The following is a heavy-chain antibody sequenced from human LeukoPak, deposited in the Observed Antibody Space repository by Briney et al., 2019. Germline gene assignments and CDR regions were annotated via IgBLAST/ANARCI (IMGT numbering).Heavy chain of an antibody. CDR3: ARETGFADAFDF. Sequence: GGSLRLACAASGFKFSVYSMNWVRQAPGSGLEWVSRITGTGSQFDDVDYADSVRGRFTISRDNAKDSLFLEMSGLRVEDAGIYFCARETGFADAFDFWGRGTLVTVSS. CDR1: GFKFSVYS. V-gene: IGHV3-21*03. CDR2: ITGTGSQFDDV. J-gene: IGHJ3*01.